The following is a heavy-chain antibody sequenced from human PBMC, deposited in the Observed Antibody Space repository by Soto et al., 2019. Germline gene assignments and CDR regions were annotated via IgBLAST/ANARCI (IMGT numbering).Heavy chain of an antibody. CDR3: ARDRGYSGEGDYFDY. CDR2: IYYSGST. J-gene: IGHJ4*02. D-gene: IGHD5-12*01. V-gene: IGHV4-31*03. CDR1: GGSISSGGYY. Sequence: SETLSLTCTVSGGSISSGGYYWSWIRQHPGKGLEWIGYIYYSGSTYYNPSLKSRVTISVDTSKNQFSLKLSSVTAADTAVYYCARDRGYSGEGDYFDYWGQGTLVTVSS.